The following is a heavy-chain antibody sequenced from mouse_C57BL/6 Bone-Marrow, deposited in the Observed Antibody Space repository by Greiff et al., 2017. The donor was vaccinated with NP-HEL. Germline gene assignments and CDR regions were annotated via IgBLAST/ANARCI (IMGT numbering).Heavy chain of an antibody. CDR1: GYTFTDYN. J-gene: IGHJ4*01. Sequence: EVKLVESGPELVKPGASVKIPCKASGYTFTDYNMDWVKQSHGKSLEWIGDINPNNGGTIYNQKFKGKATLTVDKSSSTAYMELRSLTSEDTAVYYCARLWGDYWGQGTSVTVSS. CDR3: ARLWGDY. V-gene: IGHV1-18*01. CDR2: INPNNGGT.